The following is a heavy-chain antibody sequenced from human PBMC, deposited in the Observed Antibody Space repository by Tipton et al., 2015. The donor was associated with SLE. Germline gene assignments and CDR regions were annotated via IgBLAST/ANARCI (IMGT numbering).Heavy chain of an antibody. CDR1: GGTFSRYA. V-gene: IGHV1-69*01. D-gene: IGHD3-22*01. Sequence: QVQLVQSGAEVKKPGSSVKVSCKASGGTFSRYAISWVRQAPGQGLEWMGWIIPIFGTPNYAQKFQGRVTITADESTSTAYMELSSLRSEDTAVYHCARTHRSGYYPSWGQGTLVTVSS. CDR2: IIPIFGTP. CDR3: ARTHRSGYYPS. J-gene: IGHJ4*02.